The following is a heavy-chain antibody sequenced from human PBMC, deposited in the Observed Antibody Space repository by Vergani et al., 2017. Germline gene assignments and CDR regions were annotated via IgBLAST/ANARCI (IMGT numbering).Heavy chain of an antibody. Sequence: EVQLVQSGAEVKKPGESLRISCKGSGYSFTSYWISWVRQMPGKGLEWMGRIDPSDSYTNYSPSFQGHVTISADKSISTAYLQWSSLKASDTAMYYCASPGGVYDSSGYCFDYWGQGTLVTVSS. J-gene: IGHJ4*02. D-gene: IGHD3-22*01. CDR1: GYSFTSYW. CDR3: ASPGGVYDSSGYCFDY. CDR2: IDPSDSYT. V-gene: IGHV5-10-1*03.